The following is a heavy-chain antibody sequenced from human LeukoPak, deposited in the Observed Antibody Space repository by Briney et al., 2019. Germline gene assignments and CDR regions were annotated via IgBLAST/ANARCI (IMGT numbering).Heavy chain of an antibody. J-gene: IGHJ4*02. CDR3: ARVPMVQGVNVDPGDY. CDR2: ISSSSSYI. CDR1: GFTFSSYS. Sequence: GGSLRLSCAASGFTFSSYSMNWVRQAPGKGLEWVSSISSSSSYIYYADSVKGRFTISRDNAKKSLFLQMNSLRAEDTAVYYCARVPMVQGVNVDPGDYWGQGTLVTVSS. D-gene: IGHD3-10*01. V-gene: IGHV3-21*01.